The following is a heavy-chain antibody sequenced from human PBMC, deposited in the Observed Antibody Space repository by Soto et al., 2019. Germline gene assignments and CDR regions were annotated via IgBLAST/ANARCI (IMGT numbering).Heavy chain of an antibody. Sequence: GESLKISCKGSGYSFTSYWIGWVRQMPGKGLEWMGIIYPGDSDTRYSPSFQGQVTISADKSISTAYLQWSSLKASDTAMYYYARLSGCSSTSCYTHMDVWGQGTTVTVSS. V-gene: IGHV5-51*01. CDR3: ARLSGCSSTSCYTHMDV. CDR2: IYPGDSDT. CDR1: GYSFTSYW. D-gene: IGHD2-2*02. J-gene: IGHJ6*02.